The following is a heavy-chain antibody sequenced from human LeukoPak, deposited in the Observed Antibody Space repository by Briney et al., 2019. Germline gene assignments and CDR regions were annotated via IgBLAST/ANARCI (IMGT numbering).Heavy chain of an antibody. CDR1: GFTFSSYG. Sequence: PGGSLRLSCAASGFTFSSYGMHWVRQAPGKGLEWVAFIRYDGSNKYYADSVKGRFTISRDNSKNTLYLQMNSLRAEDTAVYYCAKDRLERWQQLDGWGQGTLVTVSS. CDR3: AKDRLERWQQLDG. J-gene: IGHJ4*02. CDR2: IRYDGSNK. V-gene: IGHV3-30*02. D-gene: IGHD6-13*01.